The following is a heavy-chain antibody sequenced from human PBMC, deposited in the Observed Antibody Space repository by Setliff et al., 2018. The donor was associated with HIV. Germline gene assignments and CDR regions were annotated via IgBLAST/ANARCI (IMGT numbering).Heavy chain of an antibody. V-gene: IGHV1-69*05. D-gene: IGHD5-12*01. J-gene: IGHJ6*02. CDR1: GGTFSTHV. CDR3: ASVPMEYSGYNSDSGSYYYHYGLDV. CDR2: IIPIFGTT. Sequence: SVKVSCKASGGTFSTHVINWVRQAPGQGLEWMGGIIPIFGTTHYAQKFQGRVTITTDESTNTAYMELGSLRSEDTAVYYCASVPMEYSGYNSDSGSYYYHYGLDVWGQGTTVTVSS.